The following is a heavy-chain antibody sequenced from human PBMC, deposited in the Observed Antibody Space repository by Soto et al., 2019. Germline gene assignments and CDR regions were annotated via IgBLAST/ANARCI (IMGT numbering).Heavy chain of an antibody. J-gene: IGHJ3*02. V-gene: IGHV4-39*01. Sequence: QLQLQESGPGLVKPSETLSLTCTVWGGSMRSSSYYGGGMREPRGGGGEGRGSIYYSGSTYYNPALKSRVTISVDTSKNQFSLKLSSVTAADTAVYYCARELDIVVVVAASDDAFDIWGQGTMVTVSS. CDR3: ARELDIVVVVAASDDAFDI. CDR1: GGSMRSSSYY. D-gene: IGHD2-15*01. CDR2: IYYSGST.